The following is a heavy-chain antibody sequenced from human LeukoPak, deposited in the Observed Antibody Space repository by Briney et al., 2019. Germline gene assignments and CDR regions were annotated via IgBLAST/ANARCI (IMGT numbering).Heavy chain of an antibody. Sequence: PGGSLRLSCAASGFTFSSYGMHWVRQAPGKGLEWVAVISYDGSNKYYADSVKGRFTISRDNSKNTLYLQMNSLRAEDTAVYYCAKGGYYDSSGSSYYFDYWGQGTLVTVSS. V-gene: IGHV3-30*18. D-gene: IGHD3-22*01. CDR3: AKGGYYDSSGSSYYFDY. CDR2: ISYDGSNK. CDR1: GFTFSSYG. J-gene: IGHJ4*02.